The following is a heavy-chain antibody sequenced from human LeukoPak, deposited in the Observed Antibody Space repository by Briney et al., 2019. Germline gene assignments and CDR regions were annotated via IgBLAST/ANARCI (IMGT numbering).Heavy chain of an antibody. Sequence: GASLKISCKVSGYSFTNYWIGWVRPMPGKGLECMGIIYPGDSDARYSPSFQGQVTISADKSISTAYLQWSSLKASDTAMYYCARGVGTFDYWGQGTLVTVSS. D-gene: IGHD3-3*01. CDR2: IYPGDSDA. CDR1: GYSFTNYW. CDR3: ARGVGTFDY. V-gene: IGHV5-51*01. J-gene: IGHJ4*02.